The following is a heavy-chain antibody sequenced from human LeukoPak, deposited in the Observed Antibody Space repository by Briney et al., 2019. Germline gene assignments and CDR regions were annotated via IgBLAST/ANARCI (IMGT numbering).Heavy chain of an antibody. CDR2: FDPEDGET. V-gene: IGHV1-24*01. D-gene: IGHD1-26*01. CDR1: GYTLTELS. Sequence: GASVKVSCKVSGYTLTELSMHWVRQAPGKGLEWMGGFDPEDGETIYAQKFQGRVTMTEDTSTDTAYMELSSLRSEDTAVYYCATLSRIVGATTPYFDYWGQGTLVTV. J-gene: IGHJ4*02. CDR3: ATLSRIVGATTPYFDY.